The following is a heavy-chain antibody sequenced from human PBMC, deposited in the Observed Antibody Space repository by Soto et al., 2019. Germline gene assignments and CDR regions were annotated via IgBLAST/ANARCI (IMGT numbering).Heavy chain of an antibody. D-gene: IGHD3-10*01. CDR1: GFTFSGSA. CDR3: TRRGEWFGESPFYYGMDV. CDR2: IRSKANSYAT. V-gene: IGHV3-73*01. Sequence: GGSLRLSCAASGFTFSGSAMHWVRQASGKGLEWVGRIRSKANSYATAYAASVKGRFTISRDDSKNTAYLQMNSLKTEATAVYYCTRRGEWFGESPFYYGMDVWGQGTTVTVSS. J-gene: IGHJ6*02.